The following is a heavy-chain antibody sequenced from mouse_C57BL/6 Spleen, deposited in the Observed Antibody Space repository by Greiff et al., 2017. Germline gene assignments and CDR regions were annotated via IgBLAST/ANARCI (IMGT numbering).Heavy chain of an antibody. D-gene: IGHD2-4*01. CDR2: ISYSGST. J-gene: IGHJ3*01. V-gene: IGHV3-1*01. CDR3: ARDDYDYDGAWFAY. CDR1: GYSITSGYD. Sequence: VKLVESGPGMVKPSQSLSLTCTVTGYSITSGYDWHWIRHFPGNKLEWMGYISYSGSTNYNPSLKSRISITHDTSKNHFFLKLNSVTTEGTATYYCARDDYDYDGAWFAYWGQGTLVTVSA.